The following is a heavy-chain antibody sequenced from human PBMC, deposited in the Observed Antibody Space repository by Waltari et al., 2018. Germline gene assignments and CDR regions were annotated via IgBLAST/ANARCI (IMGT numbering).Heavy chain of an antibody. J-gene: IGHJ6*03. D-gene: IGHD6-13*01. CDR3: ARDRYSRPQTKYYMDV. V-gene: IGHV3-7*03. CDR2: IKQDGSEK. CDR1: GFTFSSYW. Sequence: EVQLVESGGGLVQPGGSLRLSCAASGFTFSSYWMSWVRQAPGKGLEWVANIKQDGSEKYYVDSGKGRFTISRDNAKNSLYLQMNSLRAEDTAVYYCARDRYSRPQTKYYMDVWGKGTTVTVSS.